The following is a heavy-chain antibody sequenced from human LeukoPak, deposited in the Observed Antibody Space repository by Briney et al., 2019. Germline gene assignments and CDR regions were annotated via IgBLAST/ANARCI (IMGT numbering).Heavy chain of an antibody. Sequence: GGSLRLSCIASGFTLSSYEMSWIRQAPDKGLEWVAFIRYEGSSKYYADSVKGRFTISRDNSKNTLYLQMDSLRPEDTAVYYCAKDLLRDRWFGESWGQGTLVTVSS. CDR1: GFTLSSYE. CDR3: AKDLLRDRWFGES. D-gene: IGHD3-10*01. J-gene: IGHJ5*02. CDR2: IRYEGSSK. V-gene: IGHV3-30*02.